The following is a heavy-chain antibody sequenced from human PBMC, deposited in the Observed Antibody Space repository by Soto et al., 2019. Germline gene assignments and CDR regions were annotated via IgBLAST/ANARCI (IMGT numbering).Heavy chain of an antibody. Sequence: EVQLVESGGDLVQPGGSLRLSCAVSRFTFSDYSMNWVRQAPGKGLEWVSYISGGGETIYYADSVRGRFTISRDNAKNSLFLQMNSLREEDTAVYYCARESPSSQWLPTRYLDYWGQGTLVTVSS. J-gene: IGHJ4*02. CDR1: RFTFSDYS. CDR3: ARESPSSQWLPTRYLDY. CDR2: ISGGGETI. V-gene: IGHV3-48*02. D-gene: IGHD6-19*01.